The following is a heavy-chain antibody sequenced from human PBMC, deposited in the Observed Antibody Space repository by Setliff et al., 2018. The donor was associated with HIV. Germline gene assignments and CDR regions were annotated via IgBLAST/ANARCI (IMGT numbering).Heavy chain of an antibody. CDR1: GYSITNGYY. D-gene: IGHD3-10*01. Sequence: SETLSLTCSVSGYSITNGYYWGWIRQPPGKGREWVGSIYHDGRTYYNPSLRSRVTISVDTSKNQFSLKLSSVTAADTAVYYCARYYGSGTYHRWFDPWGQGTPVTVSS. J-gene: IGHJ5*02. V-gene: IGHV4-38-2*02. CDR3: ARYYGSGTYHRWFDP. CDR2: IYHDGRT.